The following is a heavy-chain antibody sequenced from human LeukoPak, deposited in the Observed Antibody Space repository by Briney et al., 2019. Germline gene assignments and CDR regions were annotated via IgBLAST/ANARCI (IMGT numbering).Heavy chain of an antibody. D-gene: IGHD2-2*02. CDR3: ARDRGYCSSTSCYRFRFDP. CDR1: GFTFSSYS. CDR2: INSDGSST. V-gene: IGHV3-74*01. J-gene: IGHJ5*02. Sequence: GGSLRLSCAASGFTFSSYSMNWVRQAPGKGLVWVSRINSDGSSTSYADSVKGRFTISRDNAKNTLYLQMNSLRAEDTAVYYCARDRGYCSSTSCYRFRFDPWGQGTLVTVSS.